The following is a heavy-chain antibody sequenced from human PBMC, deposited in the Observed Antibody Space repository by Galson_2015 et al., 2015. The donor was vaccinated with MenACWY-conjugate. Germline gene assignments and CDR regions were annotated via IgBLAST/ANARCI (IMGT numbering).Heavy chain of an antibody. Sequence: SLRLSCAASGFTFSSYAMTWVRQAPGKGLEWVSAISGSGGSTYYADSVKGRFTISRDNSKNTLYLQMNTLRAEDTAVYYCAKSSSSGWYPRGLFATNDYWGQGTLVTVSS. CDR2: ISGSGGST. CDR1: GFTFSSYA. J-gene: IGHJ4*02. CDR3: AKSSSSGWYPRGLFATNDY. D-gene: IGHD6-19*01. V-gene: IGHV3-23*01.